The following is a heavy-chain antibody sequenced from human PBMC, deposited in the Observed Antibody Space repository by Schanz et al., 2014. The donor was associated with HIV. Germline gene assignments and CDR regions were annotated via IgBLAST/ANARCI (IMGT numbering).Heavy chain of an antibody. J-gene: IGHJ6*02. Sequence: VQLVESGGGLVKPGGSLRLSCAASGFTFSDYYMSWVRQAPGKGLEWVSVISGSGGSTYYADSVKGRFTISRDNSKKTLYLQMNSLRAEDTAVYYCARGEAITYYYHYCGMDVWGQGTTVTVSS. CDR3: ARGEAITYYYHYCGMDV. V-gene: IGHV3-23*04. CDR2: ISGSGGST. D-gene: IGHD1-20*01. CDR1: GFTFSDYY.